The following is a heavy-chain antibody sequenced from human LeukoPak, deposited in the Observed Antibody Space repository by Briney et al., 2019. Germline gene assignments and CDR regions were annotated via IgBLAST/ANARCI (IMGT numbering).Heavy chain of an antibody. Sequence: PGESLRLSCAASGFIFNDYAIHWVRQAPGKGLEWVAAISYDGSDKYYSKALQGRFTISRDDSKNTVYLQMNSLRPEDTAIYYCARGGHSSGWYEDYWGRGTLVTVSS. J-gene: IGHJ4*02. CDR2: ISYDGSDK. D-gene: IGHD6-19*01. CDR1: GFIFNDYA. CDR3: ARGGHSSGWYEDY. V-gene: IGHV3-30*04.